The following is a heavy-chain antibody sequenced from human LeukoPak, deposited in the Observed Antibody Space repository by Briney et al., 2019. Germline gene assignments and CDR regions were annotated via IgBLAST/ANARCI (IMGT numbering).Heavy chain of an antibody. D-gene: IGHD3-22*01. J-gene: IGHJ4*02. Sequence: GGSLRLSCAASGFTFSSYAMHWVRQAPGKGLEWVAVISYDGSNKYYADSVKGRFTISRDNSKNTLYLQMNSLRAEDTAVYYCARIKKWVGYYDSSGLMRGFDYWGQGTLVTVSS. CDR1: GFTFSSYA. V-gene: IGHV3-30*01. CDR2: ISYDGSNK. CDR3: ARIKKWVGYYDSSGLMRGFDY.